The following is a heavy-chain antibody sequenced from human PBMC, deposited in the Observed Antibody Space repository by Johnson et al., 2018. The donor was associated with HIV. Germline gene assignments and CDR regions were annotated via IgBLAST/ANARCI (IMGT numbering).Heavy chain of an antibody. CDR1: GFSFSSYA. V-gene: IGHV3-30-3*01. D-gene: IGHD5-18*01. CDR3: ARGSQGMVTIWNAFDI. J-gene: IGHJ3*02. CDR2: ISYDVSNK. Sequence: QVQLVESGGGVVQPGRSLRLSCAASGFSFSSYAMHWVCQAPGKGLEWVAVISYDVSNKYYAYSVKGRFTISRDHSKNTLYLQMNSLRGEDTAVYYCARGSQGMVTIWNAFDIWGQGTMVTVSS.